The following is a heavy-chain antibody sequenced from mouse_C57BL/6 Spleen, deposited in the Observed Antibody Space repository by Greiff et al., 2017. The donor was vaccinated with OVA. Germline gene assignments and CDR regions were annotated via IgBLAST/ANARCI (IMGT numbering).Heavy chain of an antibody. CDR2: LDPSDSYT. D-gene: IGHD2-1*01. CDR1: GYTFTSYW. V-gene: IGHV1-69*01. CDR3: ARRGNYDAMDY. Sequence: VQLQQPGAELVMPGASVKLSCKASGYTFTSYWMHWVKQRPGQGLEWIGELDPSDSYTNYNQKFKGKSTLTVDKSSSTAYMQLSSLTSEDSAVYYCARRGNYDAMDYWGQGTSVTVSS. J-gene: IGHJ4*01.